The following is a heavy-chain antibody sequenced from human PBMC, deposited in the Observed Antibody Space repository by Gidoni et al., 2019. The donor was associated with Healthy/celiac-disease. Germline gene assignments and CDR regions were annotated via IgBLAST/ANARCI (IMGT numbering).Heavy chain of an antibody. V-gene: IGHV1-2*02. CDR1: VYTFTGYY. Sequence: QLQLVQSGAEVKKPGASVHFSCTSSVYTFTGYYMHWVRQATGQGLEWMGWINPNSGGTNYAQKFQGRVTMTRDTSISTAYMELSRLRSDDTAVYYWARAYSVDSHPDAFDIWGQGTMVTVSS. CDR3: ARAYSVDSHPDAFDI. J-gene: IGHJ3*02. D-gene: IGHD2-21*01. CDR2: INPNSGGT.